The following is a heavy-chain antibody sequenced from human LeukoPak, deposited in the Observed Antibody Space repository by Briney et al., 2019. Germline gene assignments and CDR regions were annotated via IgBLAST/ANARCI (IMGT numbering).Heavy chain of an antibody. V-gene: IGHV4-61*01. D-gene: IGHD1-20*01. Sequence: SETLSLTCTVSGGSVSSGSYYWSWIRQPPGKGLEWIGYIYYSGSTNYNPSLKSRVTISVDTSKNQFSLKLSSVTAADTAVYYCARGPNWNDSPRWIHYFDYWGQGTLVTVSS. CDR3: ARGPNWNDSPRWIHYFDY. J-gene: IGHJ4*02. CDR1: GGSVSSGSYY. CDR2: IYYSGST.